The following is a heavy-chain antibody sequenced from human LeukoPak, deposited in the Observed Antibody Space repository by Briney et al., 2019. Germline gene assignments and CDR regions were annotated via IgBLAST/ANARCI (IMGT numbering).Heavy chain of an antibody. CDR3: AKGRTQVGARPHDAFDI. CDR2: ISGSGGST. CDR1: GFTFSAYG. Sequence: PGGSLRLSCAASGFTFSAYGMSWVRQSPRKGLEWVSAISGSGGSTYYADSVKGRFTISRDNSKNTLYLQMNSLRAEDTAVYYCAKGRTQVGARPHDAFDIWGQGTMVTVSS. J-gene: IGHJ3*02. D-gene: IGHD1-26*01. V-gene: IGHV3-23*01.